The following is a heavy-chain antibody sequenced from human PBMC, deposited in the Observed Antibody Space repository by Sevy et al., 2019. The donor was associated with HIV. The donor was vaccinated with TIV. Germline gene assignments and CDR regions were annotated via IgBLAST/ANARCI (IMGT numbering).Heavy chain of an antibody. Sequence: ASVKVSCKASGYTFTSYAMNWVRQAPGQGLEWMGWINTNTGNPTYAQGFTGRFVFSLDTSVSTAYLQISSLKAEDTAVYYFARGARSSDFWGGYFDIWGQGTMVTVSS. J-gene: IGHJ3*02. CDR3: ARGARSSDFWGGYFDI. V-gene: IGHV7-4-1*02. CDR2: INTNTGNP. D-gene: IGHD3-3*01. CDR1: GYTFTSYA.